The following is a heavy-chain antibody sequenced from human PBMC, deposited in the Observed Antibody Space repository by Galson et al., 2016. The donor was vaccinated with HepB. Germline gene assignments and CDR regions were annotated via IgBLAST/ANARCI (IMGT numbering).Heavy chain of an antibody. Sequence: QSGAEVKKPGESLRISCNGSGYTFSNYWIGWVRQMPGKGLEWMGVIYPGDSDTRYSPSFQGQVTIPVDKSIATAYLQWSSLEASDTAIYFCARRVNSWSHHDYWGQGTLVTVSA. D-gene: IGHD6-13*01. V-gene: IGHV5-51*01. CDR3: ARRVNSWSHHDY. CDR2: IYPGDSDT. CDR1: GYTFSNYW. J-gene: IGHJ4*02.